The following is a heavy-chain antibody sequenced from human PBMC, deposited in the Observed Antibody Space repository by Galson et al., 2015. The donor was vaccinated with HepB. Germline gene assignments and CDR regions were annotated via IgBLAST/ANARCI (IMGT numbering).Heavy chain of an antibody. CDR1: GGTFSTYA. Sequence: SVKVSCKVSGGTFSTYAISWVRQAPGQGLEWMGGVIPTFGTAHYAQKFLGRVTITADESTSTAYMELSSLRSEDTAVYYCARGSMVRGVILNWFDPWGQGTLVTVSS. D-gene: IGHD3-10*01. CDR3: ARGSMVRGVILNWFDP. J-gene: IGHJ5*02. V-gene: IGHV1-69*13. CDR2: VIPTFGTA.